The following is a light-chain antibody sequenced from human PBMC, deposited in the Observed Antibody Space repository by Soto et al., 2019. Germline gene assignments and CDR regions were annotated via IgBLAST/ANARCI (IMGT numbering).Light chain of an antibody. CDR1: HGISSW. CDR2: AAS. V-gene: IGKV1-12*01. Sequence: DIQMTQSPSSVSASVGDRVTITCRASHGISSWLAWYQQKPRKAAKLLIYAASSLQSGVPSRFSGSESGTALTLSISSLQPEDVSTYYCQQATSFPSTFGQGPRLEIK. J-gene: IGKJ5*01. CDR3: QQATSFPST.